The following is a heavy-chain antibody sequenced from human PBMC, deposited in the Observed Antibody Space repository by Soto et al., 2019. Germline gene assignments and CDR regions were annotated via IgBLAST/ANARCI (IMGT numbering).Heavy chain of an antibody. Sequence: SETLSLTCTVSGGYISSYYWSWIRQPPGKGLEWIGYIYYSGSTNYNPSLKSRVTISVDTSKNQFSLKLSSVTAADTAVYYCASLSSSWYYFDYWGQGTLVTVSS. V-gene: IGHV4-59*01. D-gene: IGHD6-13*01. J-gene: IGHJ4*02. CDR2: IYYSGST. CDR1: GGYISSYY. CDR3: ASLSSSWYYFDY.